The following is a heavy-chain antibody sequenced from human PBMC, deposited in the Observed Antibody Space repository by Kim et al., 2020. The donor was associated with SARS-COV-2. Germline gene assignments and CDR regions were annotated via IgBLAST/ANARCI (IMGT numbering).Heavy chain of an antibody. D-gene: IGHD2-8*02. CDR3: EKVRARLLGYYYYGMDV. CDR1: GFTFSSYA. J-gene: IGHJ6*02. V-gene: IGHV3-23*01. Sequence: GGSLRLSCAASGFTFSSYAMSWVRQAPGKGLEWVSAISGSGGSTYYADSVKGRFTISRDNSKNTLYLQMNNLRAEDADVYYYEKVRARLLGYYYYGMDVWSQRTTVAVSS. CDR2: ISGSGGST.